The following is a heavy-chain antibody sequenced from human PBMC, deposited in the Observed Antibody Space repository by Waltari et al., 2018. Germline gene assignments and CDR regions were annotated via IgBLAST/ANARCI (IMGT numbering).Heavy chain of an antibody. D-gene: IGHD5-12*01. CDR1: GYIFTNYY. J-gene: IGHJ4*02. Sequence: QVQLVQSGAEVKKPGASVNVSCKASGYIFTNYYVHWVRQAPGQGLEWMGIIKPRGGSTRNEQKFQGRVTRTRETSTSTVHMERSSLRSEDTAVYYCARAVGVDSGYDPYYFDYWGQGTLVTVSS. CDR3: ARAVGVDSGYDPYYFDY. CDR2: IKPRGGST. V-gene: IGHV1-46*01.